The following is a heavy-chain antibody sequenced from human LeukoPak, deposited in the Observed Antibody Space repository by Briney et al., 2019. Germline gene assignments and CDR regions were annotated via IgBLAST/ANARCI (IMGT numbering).Heavy chain of an antibody. CDR3: ARVYTYGHHMDH. CDR1: GGTISSGDYY. V-gene: IGHV4-30-4*01. Sequence: LSQTLSLTCTVSGGTISSGDYYWSWIRQPPGKGLEWIGYIYYSGSTYYNPSLKSRVSISVDTSKNQFSLKLSSVTAADTAVYYCARVYTYGHHMDHWGQGTLVTVSS. J-gene: IGHJ4*02. D-gene: IGHD5-18*01. CDR2: IYYSGST.